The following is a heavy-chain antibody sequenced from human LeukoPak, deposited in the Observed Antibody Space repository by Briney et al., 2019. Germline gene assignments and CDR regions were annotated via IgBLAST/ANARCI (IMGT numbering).Heavy chain of an antibody. Sequence: KSSETLSLTCTVSGGSISSYYWSWLRQPPGKGLEWIGYIYYSGSTNYNPSLKSRATISVDTSKNQFSLKLSSVTAADTAVYYCARDHTNYDFWSGYYTWHWFDPWGQGTLVTVSS. J-gene: IGHJ5*02. CDR1: GGSISSYY. CDR3: ARDHTNYDFWSGYYTWHWFDP. V-gene: IGHV4-59*01. D-gene: IGHD3-3*01. CDR2: IYYSGST.